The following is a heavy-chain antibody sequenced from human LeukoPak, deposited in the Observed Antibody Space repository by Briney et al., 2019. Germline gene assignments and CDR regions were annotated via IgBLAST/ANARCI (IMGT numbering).Heavy chain of an antibody. CDR2: INPNSGGT. CDR1: GYTFTGYY. Sequence: ASVKVSCKASGYTFTGYYMHWVRQALGQGLEWMGWINPNSGGTQYAQKFQGRVTMTRDTSISTAYMELSRLRSDDTTVYYCARDWSKYFDYWGQGALVTVSS. V-gene: IGHV1-2*02. CDR3: ARDWSKYFDY. J-gene: IGHJ4*02.